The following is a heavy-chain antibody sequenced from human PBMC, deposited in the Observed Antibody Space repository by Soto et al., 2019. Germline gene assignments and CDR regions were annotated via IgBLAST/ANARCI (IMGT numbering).Heavy chain of an antibody. CDR3: AHGGGDYSSGWYGAFDI. D-gene: IGHD6-19*01. CDR2: ISGSGGST. Sequence: EVQLLESGGGLVQPGGSLRLSCAASGFTFSSYAMSWVRQAPGKGREWVSTISGSGGSTYYADSVKGRFTISRDNSTHPGYLQMNRPRAEDTAVSYFAHGGGDYSSGWYGAFDIWGQGTMVTVSS. J-gene: IGHJ3*02. V-gene: IGHV3-23*01. CDR1: GFTFSSYA.